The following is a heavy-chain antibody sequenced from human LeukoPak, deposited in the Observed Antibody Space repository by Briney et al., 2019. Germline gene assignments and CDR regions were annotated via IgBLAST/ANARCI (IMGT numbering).Heavy chain of an antibody. CDR3: AIMHGYYDGSGYWVQ. D-gene: IGHD3-22*01. Sequence: PGGSLRLSCAASGFTFGSYAMSWVRQAPGKGLEWVSFISPSGDRTSNADSVEGRFTISRDNPRNMLYLQMNSLRDEDTAVYYCAIMHGYYDGSGYWVQWGQGTLVTVSS. V-gene: IGHV3-23*01. CDR1: GFTFGSYA. J-gene: IGHJ4*02. CDR2: ISPSGDRT.